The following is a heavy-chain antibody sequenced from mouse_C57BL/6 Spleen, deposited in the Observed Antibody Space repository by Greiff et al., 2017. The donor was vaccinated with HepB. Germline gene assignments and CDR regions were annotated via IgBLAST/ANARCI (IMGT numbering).Heavy chain of an antibody. V-gene: IGHV5-6*01. J-gene: IGHJ2*01. CDR3: ARHDEEFDY. Sequence: EVQLQQSGGDLVKPGGSLKLSCAASGFTFSSYGMSWVRQTPDKRLEWVATISSGGGYTYYPDSVKGRFTISRDNAKNTLYLQMSSLKSEDTAMYSCARHDEEFDYWGKGTTLTVSS. CDR1: GFTFSSYG. CDR2: ISSGGGYT.